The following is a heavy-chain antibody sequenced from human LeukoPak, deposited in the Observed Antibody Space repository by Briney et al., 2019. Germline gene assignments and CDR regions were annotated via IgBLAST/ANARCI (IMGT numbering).Heavy chain of an antibody. J-gene: IGHJ6*03. D-gene: IGHD6-6*01. CDR3: ARAWGPGIAARVLDYYMDV. CDR2: ISSSSSYI. CDR1: GFTFSSYS. V-gene: IGHV3-21*01. Sequence: GGSLRLSCAASGFTFSSYSMSWVRQAPGKGLEWVSSISSSSSYIYYADSVKGRFTISRDNAKNSLYLQMNSLRAEDTAVYYCARAWGPGIAARVLDYYMDVWGKGTTVTVSS.